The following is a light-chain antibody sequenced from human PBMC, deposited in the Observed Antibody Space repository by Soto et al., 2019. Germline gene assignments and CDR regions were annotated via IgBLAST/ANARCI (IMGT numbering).Light chain of an antibody. Sequence: QSVLTQPPSVSGAPGQRVSISCTGSSSNIGAGYDVHWYQQLPGTAPKLLIYGNSDRPSGVPDRFSDSKSGTSASLDITGLQAEDEADYYCQSYDNSLSVGVFGGGTKVTVL. CDR3: QSYDNSLSVGV. V-gene: IGLV1-40*01. J-gene: IGLJ2*01. CDR1: SSNIGAGYD. CDR2: GNS.